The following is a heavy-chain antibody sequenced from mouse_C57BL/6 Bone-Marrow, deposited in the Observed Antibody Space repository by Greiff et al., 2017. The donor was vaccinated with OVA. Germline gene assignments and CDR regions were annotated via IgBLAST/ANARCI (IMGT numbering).Heavy chain of an antibody. CDR2: ISYDGSN. J-gene: IGHJ1*03. Sequence: EESGPGLVKPSQSLSLTCSVTGYSITSGYYWNWIRQFPGNKLEWMGYISYDGSNNYNPSLKNRISITRDTSKNQFFLKLNSVTTEDTATYYCARGATVVARYWYFDVWGTGTTVTVSS. CDR1: GYSITSGYY. D-gene: IGHD1-1*01. CDR3: ARGATVVARYWYFDV. V-gene: IGHV3-6*01.